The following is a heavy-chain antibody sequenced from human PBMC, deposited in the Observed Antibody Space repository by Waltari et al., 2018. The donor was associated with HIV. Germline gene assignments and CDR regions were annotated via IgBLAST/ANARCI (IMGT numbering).Heavy chain of an antibody. V-gene: IGHV4-34*01. CDR3: ARVQLGDYYYGMDV. CDR2: INHSGST. D-gene: IGHD5-18*01. J-gene: IGHJ6*02. CDR1: GGSFSGSY. Sequence: QVQLQQWGAGLLKPSETLSLTCAVYGGSFSGSYWSWIRQPPGKGLEWIGEINHSGSTNYNPSLKSRVTISVDTSKNQFSLKLSSVTAADTAVYYCARVQLGDYYYGMDVWGQGTTVTVSS.